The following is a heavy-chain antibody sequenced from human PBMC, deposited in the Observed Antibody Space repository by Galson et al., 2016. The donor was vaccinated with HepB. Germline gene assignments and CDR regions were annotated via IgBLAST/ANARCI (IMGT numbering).Heavy chain of an antibody. D-gene: IGHD3-10*01. CDR2: VSYDGNTK. CDR3: ARSQWFRELFYFDS. CDR1: GFIFSNYA. Sequence: SLRLSCAASGFIFSNYAMHWVRQAPGKGLEWVGVVSYDGNTKWYAGSVMGRFTISRDNSKNTLFLQMSSLRAEDTADYYCARSQWFRELFYFDSWGQGTLVTVSS. J-gene: IGHJ4*02. V-gene: IGHV3-30-3*01.